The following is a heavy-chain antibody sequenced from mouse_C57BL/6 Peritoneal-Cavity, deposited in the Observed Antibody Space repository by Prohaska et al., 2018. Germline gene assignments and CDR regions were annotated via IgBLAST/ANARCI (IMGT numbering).Heavy chain of an antibody. Sequence: EVQLVESGGGLVKPGGSLKLSCAASGFTFSSYAMSWVRQTPEKRLEWVATISDGGSYTYYPDNVKGRFTISRDNAKNNLYLQMSHLKSEDTAMYYCARWGARVRRRYAMDYWGQGTSVTVSS. CDR3: ARWGARVRRRYAMDY. J-gene: IGHJ4*01. D-gene: IGHD2-14*01. CDR1: GFTFSSYA. V-gene: IGHV5-4*01. CDR2: ISDGGSYT.